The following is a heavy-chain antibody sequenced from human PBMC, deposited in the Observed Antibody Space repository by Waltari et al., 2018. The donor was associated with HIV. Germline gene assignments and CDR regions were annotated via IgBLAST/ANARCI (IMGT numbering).Heavy chain of an antibody. V-gene: IGHV3-74*01. CDR2: IYTDGGTA. CDR3: ARRHSSVGILDS. D-gene: IGHD6-19*01. Sequence: EVQLVQSGGGLAPPGGSLRLSCAAPGYTVCNSWRHWVRQAPGKGLVWVSRIYTDGGTASYADSVKGRFTISRDNAKNTLYLQMNSLRAEDTAVYYCARRHSSVGILDSWGQGTLVTVSS. CDR1: GYTVCNSW. J-gene: IGHJ4*02.